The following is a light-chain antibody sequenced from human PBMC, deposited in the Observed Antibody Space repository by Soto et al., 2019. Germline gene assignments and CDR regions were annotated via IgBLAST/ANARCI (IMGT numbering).Light chain of an antibody. CDR3: AAWDDSLSGAL. V-gene: IGLV1-47*01. Sequence: QPVLTQPPSASGTPGQWVTISCSGSTSNIGSNYVFWYQQLPRTAPKLLIYRNYHRPSGVPDRFSGSKSGASVSLTISGLRVEDEAHYYCAAWDDSLSGALFGGGTKVTVL. CDR1: TSNIGSNY. J-gene: IGLJ2*01. CDR2: RNY.